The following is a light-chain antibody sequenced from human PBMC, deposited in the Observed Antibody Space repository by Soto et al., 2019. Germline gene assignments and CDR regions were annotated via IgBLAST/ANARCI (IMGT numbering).Light chain of an antibody. CDR1: SSDVGTYNL. CDR2: EGS. Sequence: QSVLTQPASVSGSPGQSITISCTGTSSDVGTYNLVSWYQHHPGKAPKLMIYEGSKRPSGVSNRFSGSKSGNTASLTISGFQAEDEADYYCCSYAGSSTYVFGTGTKLTVL. J-gene: IGLJ1*01. CDR3: CSYAGSSTYV. V-gene: IGLV2-23*01.